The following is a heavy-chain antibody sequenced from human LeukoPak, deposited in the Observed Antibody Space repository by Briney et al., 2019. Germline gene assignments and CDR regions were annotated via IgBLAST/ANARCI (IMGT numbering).Heavy chain of an antibody. J-gene: IGHJ4*02. CDR2: ISWNSGNT. CDR3: AKSGTYSSSSGYFDS. V-gene: IGHV3-9*01. D-gene: IGHD6-6*01. CDR1: RFTFDGYA. Sequence: PGRSLRLSCAASRFTFDGYAMHWVRQAPGKGLEWVSSISWNSGNTDYAASVKGRFTISRDNAKKSLHLQMNSLRAEDTALYYCAKSGTYSSSSGYFDSWGQGTLVTVSS.